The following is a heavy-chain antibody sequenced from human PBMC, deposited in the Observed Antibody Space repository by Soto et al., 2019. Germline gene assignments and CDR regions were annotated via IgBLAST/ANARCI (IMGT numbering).Heavy chain of an antibody. CDR2: ISYDGSNK. J-gene: IGHJ5*02. Sequence: QVQLVESGGGVVQPGRSLRLSCAASGFTFSSYAMHWVRQAPGKGLEWVAVISYDGSNKYYADSVKGRFTISRDNSKNXLXXQMNSLRAEDTAVYYCARAGYCSGGSCYALYWFDPWGQGTLVTVSS. CDR3: ARAGYCSGGSCYALYWFDP. V-gene: IGHV3-30-3*01. D-gene: IGHD2-15*01. CDR1: GFTFSSYA.